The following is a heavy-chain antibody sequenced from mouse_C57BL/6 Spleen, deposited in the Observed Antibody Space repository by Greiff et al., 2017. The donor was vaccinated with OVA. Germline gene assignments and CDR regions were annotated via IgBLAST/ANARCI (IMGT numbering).Heavy chain of an antibody. J-gene: IGHJ2*01. CDR1: GYTFPSYW. CDR3: ARSYDYDRRDY. Sequence: VQLQQPGTELVTPGASVKLSCKASGYTFPSYWMHWVKQRPGPGLEWIGNINPSNGGPNYNEKFKSKSTLTVDKSSSTAYMQLSSLTSEDSAVYYCARSYDYDRRDYWGQGTTLTVSS. CDR2: INPSNGGP. D-gene: IGHD2-4*01. V-gene: IGHV1-53*01.